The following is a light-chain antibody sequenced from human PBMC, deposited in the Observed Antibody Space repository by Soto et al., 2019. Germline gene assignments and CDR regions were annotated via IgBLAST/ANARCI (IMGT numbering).Light chain of an antibody. Sequence: EIVLTQSPGTLSLSPGERVTLSFRASQSVSASYLAWYQQKPGQAPRLLIYGATSRATGIPDRFSGSGSGTDFTLTISRLEPEDFAVYYCQQYNSSPRTFGQGSKVEIK. CDR3: QQYNSSPRT. V-gene: IGKV3-20*01. CDR2: GAT. CDR1: QSVSASY. J-gene: IGKJ1*01.